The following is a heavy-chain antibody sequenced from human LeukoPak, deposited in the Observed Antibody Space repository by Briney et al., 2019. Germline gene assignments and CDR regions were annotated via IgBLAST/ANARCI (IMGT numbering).Heavy chain of an antibody. CDR2: IYYSGST. D-gene: IGHD6-13*01. J-gene: IGHJ4*02. CDR3: ARIAAAGTVQFDY. V-gene: IGHV4-59*01. CDR1: GGSISSYY. Sequence: SETLSLTCTVSGGSISSYYWSWIRQPPGKGLEWIGYIYYSGSTNYNPSLKSRVTISVDTSKNQFSLKLSSVTAADTAVYYCARIAAAGTVQFDYWGQGTLVTVSS.